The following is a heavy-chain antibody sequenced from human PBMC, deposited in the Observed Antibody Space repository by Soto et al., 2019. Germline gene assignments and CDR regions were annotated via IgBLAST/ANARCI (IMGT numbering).Heavy chain of an antibody. D-gene: IGHD2-15*01. Sequence: ETLSLTCTVSGGSISSSSYYWGWIRQPPGKGLEWIGNIYYRGTTYYNPSLKSRVTISVDTSKNQFSLKLASVTAADTAVYYCVTGWSEYWGQGTLVTVSS. V-gene: IGHV4-39*01. CDR1: GGSISSSSYY. CDR3: VTGWSEY. J-gene: IGHJ4*02. CDR2: IYYRGTT.